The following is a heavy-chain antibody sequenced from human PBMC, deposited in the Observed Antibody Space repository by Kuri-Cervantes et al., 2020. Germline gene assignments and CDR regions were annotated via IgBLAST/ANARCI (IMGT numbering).Heavy chain of an antibody. V-gene: IGHV1-18*01. CDR1: GYTCTSYG. CDR2: ISAYNGDT. CDR3: ARDRFSSGWIYYYYYYMDV. J-gene: IGHJ6*03. Sequence: ASVKVSCKASGYTCTSYGISWVRQAPGQGLEWMGWISAYNGDTNYAQKLQGRVTMTTDTSTSTAYMELRSLRSDDTAVYYGARDRFSSGWIYYYYYYMDVWGKGTTVTVSS. D-gene: IGHD6-19*01.